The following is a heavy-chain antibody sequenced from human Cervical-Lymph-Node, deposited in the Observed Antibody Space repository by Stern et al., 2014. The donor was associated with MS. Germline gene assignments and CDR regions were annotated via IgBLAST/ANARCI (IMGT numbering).Heavy chain of an antibody. CDR1: GYSFTSYW. CDR2: VDPGDSDT. J-gene: IGHJ5*02. D-gene: IGHD6-13*01. CDR3: ARTRYSSSWYTFDP. Sequence: MQLVESGAEVKKPGESLKISCTGSGYSFTSYWIAWVRHMPGKGLEWMGIVDPGDSDTRYGPPSQGQVTTPSDKSTRPPYLQSSSLKASDTAMYYCARTRYSSSWYTFDPWGQGTLVTVSS. V-gene: IGHV5-51*03.